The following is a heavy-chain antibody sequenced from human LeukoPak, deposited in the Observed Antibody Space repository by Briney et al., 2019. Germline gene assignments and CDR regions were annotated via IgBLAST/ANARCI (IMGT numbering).Heavy chain of an antibody. V-gene: IGHV1-46*01. D-gene: IGHD2-21*02. Sequence: GASVKVSCKASGGTFSSYAISWVRQAPGQGLEWMGIINPSGGSTSYAQKFQGRVTMTRDMSTSTVYMELSSLRSEDTAVYYCARGVTGAYYYYYMDVWGKGTTVTVSS. J-gene: IGHJ6*03. CDR2: INPSGGST. CDR1: GGTFSSYA. CDR3: ARGVTGAYYYYYMDV.